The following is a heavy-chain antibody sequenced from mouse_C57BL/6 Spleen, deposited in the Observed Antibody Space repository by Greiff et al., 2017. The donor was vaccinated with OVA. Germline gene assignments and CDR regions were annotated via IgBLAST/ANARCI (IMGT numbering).Heavy chain of an antibody. D-gene: IGHD1-1*01. CDR1: GFTFSSYA. V-gene: IGHV5-4*01. Sequence: DVKLVESGGGLVKPGGSLKLSCAASGFTFSSYAMSWVRQTPEKRLEWVATISDGGSYTYYPDNVKGRFTISRDNAKNNLYLQMSHLKSEDTAMYYCARDHWGYYGSSYRYFDVWGTGTTVTVSS. CDR2: ISDGGSYT. CDR3: ARDHWGYYGSSYRYFDV. J-gene: IGHJ1*03.